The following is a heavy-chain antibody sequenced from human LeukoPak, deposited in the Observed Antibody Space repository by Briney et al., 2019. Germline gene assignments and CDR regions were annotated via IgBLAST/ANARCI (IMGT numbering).Heavy chain of an antibody. Sequence: ASVKVSCKASGYTFTGSYMHWVRQAPGQGLEWMGWINPDSGGTDSAQKFRGRLTMTRDTSISTGYMDLSGLTSDDAAVYYCARAPFCGVDCPPTIDYRGQGDLVTVSS. CDR2: INPDSGGT. CDR1: GYTFTGSY. J-gene: IGHJ4*02. CDR3: ARAPFCGVDCPPTIDY. V-gene: IGHV1-2*02. D-gene: IGHD2-21*02.